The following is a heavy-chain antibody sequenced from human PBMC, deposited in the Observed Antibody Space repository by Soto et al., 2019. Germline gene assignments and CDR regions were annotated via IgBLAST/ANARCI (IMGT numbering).Heavy chain of an antibody. V-gene: IGHV3-48*02. Sequence: GGSLRLSCAASGFTFSSYSMNWVRQAPGKGLEWVSYISSSSSTIYYADSVKGRFTISRDNAKNSLYLQMNSLRDEDTAVYYCGSIGYCSSTSCPPTYFDYWGQGTLVTVSS. J-gene: IGHJ4*02. CDR3: GSIGYCSSTSCPPTYFDY. D-gene: IGHD2-2*01. CDR2: ISSSSSTI. CDR1: GFTFSSYS.